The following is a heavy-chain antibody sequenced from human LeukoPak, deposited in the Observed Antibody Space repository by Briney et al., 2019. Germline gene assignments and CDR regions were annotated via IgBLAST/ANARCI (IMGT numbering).Heavy chain of an antibody. CDR2: ISGSGGST. V-gene: IGHV3-23*01. CDR3: ATNYDSSGYYYLLGYFDY. J-gene: IGHJ4*02. CDR1: GFTFSSYA. D-gene: IGHD3-22*01. Sequence: RGSLRLSCAASGFTFSSYAMSWVRQAPGKGLEWVSAISGSGGSTYYADSVKGRFTISRDNSKNTLYLQMNSLRAEDTAVYYCATNYDSSGYYYLLGYFDYWGQGTLVTVSS.